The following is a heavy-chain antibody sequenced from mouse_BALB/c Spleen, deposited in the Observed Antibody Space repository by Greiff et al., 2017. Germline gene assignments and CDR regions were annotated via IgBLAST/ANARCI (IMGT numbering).Heavy chain of an antibody. J-gene: IGHJ3*01. CDR2: ILPGSGST. CDR1: GYTFSSYW. Sequence: VQLQQSGAELMKPGASVKISCTATGYTFSSYWIEWVKQRPGHGLEWIGEILPGSGSTNYNEKFKGKATFTADTSSNTAYMQLSSLTSEDSAVYYCAGYGSMFAYWGQGTLVTVSA. CDR3: AGYGSMFAY. V-gene: IGHV1-9*01. D-gene: IGHD1-1*01.